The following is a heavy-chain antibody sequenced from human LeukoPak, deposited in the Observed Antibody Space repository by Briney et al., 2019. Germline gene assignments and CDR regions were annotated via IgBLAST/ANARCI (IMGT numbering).Heavy chain of an antibody. V-gene: IGHV4-39*07. D-gene: IGHD3-22*01. CDR1: GGSISSSSYY. CDR3: ARLAYDSSGYYSPFRYYGMDV. CDR2: IYYSGST. Sequence: SETLSLTCAVSGGSISSSSYYWGWIRQPPGKGLEWIGSIYYSGSTNYNPSLKSRVTISVDTSKKKFSLNLSSVAAADTAVYYCARLAYDSSGYYSPFRYYGMDVWGQGTTVTVSS. J-gene: IGHJ6*02.